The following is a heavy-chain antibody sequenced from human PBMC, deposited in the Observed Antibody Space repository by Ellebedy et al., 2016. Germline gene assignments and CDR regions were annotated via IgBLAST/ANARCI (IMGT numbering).Heavy chain of an antibody. D-gene: IGHD3-10*01. CDR2: IFSNDEK. J-gene: IGHJ6*04. CDR3: AWIMVRGPGDV. V-gene: IGHV2-26*04. CDR1: GFSLNNARMG. Sequence: SGPTLVNPPAPLTLTCTVSGFSLNNARMGVSWIRQPPGKALKWLAHIFSNDEKSYSTSLKSRLTISEDTSKSQVVLTMTNMDPVDTATYYCAWIMVRGPGDVWGKGTTVTVSS.